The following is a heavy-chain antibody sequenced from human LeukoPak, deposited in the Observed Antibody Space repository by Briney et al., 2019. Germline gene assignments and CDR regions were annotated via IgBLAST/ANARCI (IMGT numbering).Heavy chain of an antibody. CDR3: AKPYVLRFLEWLNTTRYFDY. CDR1: GFTFSSNY. V-gene: IGHV3-23*01. CDR2: ISGSGGST. D-gene: IGHD3-3*01. Sequence: PGGSLRLSCAASGFTFSSNYMSWVRQAPGKGLEWVSAISGSGGSTYYADSVKGRFTISRDNSKNTLYLQMNSLRAEDTAVYYCAKPYVLRFLEWLNTTRYFDYWGQGTLVTVSS. J-gene: IGHJ4*02.